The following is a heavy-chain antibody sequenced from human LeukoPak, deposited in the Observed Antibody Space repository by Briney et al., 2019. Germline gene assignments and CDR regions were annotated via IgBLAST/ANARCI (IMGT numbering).Heavy chain of an antibody. CDR2: IYYSGST. CDR3: ARGPYYYGSGSYYLGSYYYYYMDV. J-gene: IGHJ6*03. V-gene: IGHV4-39*07. Sequence: SETLSLTCTVSGGSISSSSYYWGWIRQPPGKGLEWIGSIYYSGSTYYNPSLKSRVTISVDTSKNQFSLKLSSVTAADTAVYYCARGPYYYGSGSYYLGSYYYYYMDVWGKGTTVTISS. CDR1: GGSISSSSYY. D-gene: IGHD3-10*01.